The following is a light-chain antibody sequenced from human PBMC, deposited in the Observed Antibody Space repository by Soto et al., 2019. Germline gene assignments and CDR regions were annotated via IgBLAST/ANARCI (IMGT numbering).Light chain of an antibody. CDR2: GAS. Sequence: EIVLTQSPATLSLPPGERATLSCRASQSISSHLAWYQQKPGQAPRLLIYGASNRATGIPARFSGSGSGTDFTLTISSLEPEDFAVYYCQQRINWPLTFGGGTKVEIK. V-gene: IGKV3-11*01. CDR1: QSISSH. CDR3: QQRINWPLT. J-gene: IGKJ4*01.